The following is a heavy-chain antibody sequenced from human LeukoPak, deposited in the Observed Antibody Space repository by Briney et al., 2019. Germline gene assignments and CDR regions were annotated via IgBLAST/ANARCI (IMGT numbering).Heavy chain of an antibody. D-gene: IGHD1-7*01. J-gene: IGHJ4*02. Sequence: GALRLSCAASGFTFSSYAMHWVRQAPGKGLEWVAVISYDGSNKYYADSVKGRFTISRDNSKNTLYLQMNSLRAEDTAVYYCARGELDSERDYWGQGTLVTVSS. CDR1: GFTFSSYA. V-gene: IGHV3-30-3*01. CDR3: ARGELDSERDY. CDR2: ISYDGSNK.